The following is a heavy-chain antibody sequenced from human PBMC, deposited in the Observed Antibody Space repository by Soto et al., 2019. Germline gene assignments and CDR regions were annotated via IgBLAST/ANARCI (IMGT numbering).Heavy chain of an antibody. J-gene: IGHJ4*02. CDR1: GFSLSTSGLG. D-gene: IGHD2-15*01. Sequence: QITLKESGPTLVKPTQTLTLTCTISGFSLSTSGLGVGWIRQPPGKALEWLALTYWDDDKRYSPSLKSRLTIPEDTSTDRAVLTLTNMDPVDTGAYYSARSRSGGNVFDYWGQGTLVTVSS. CDR3: ARSRSGGNVFDY. V-gene: IGHV2-5*02. CDR2: TYWDDDK.